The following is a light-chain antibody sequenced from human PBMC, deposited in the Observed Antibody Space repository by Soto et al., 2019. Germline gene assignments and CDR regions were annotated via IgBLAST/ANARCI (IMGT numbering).Light chain of an antibody. Sequence: DIQITQSPSTLSPSVGDRVSITFRASQNVFTWLAWYQHRPGKAPKPLISDASILESGVPSRFSGSGSGTEFTITISSLQSEDFAVYYCQQYNNWRTFGQGTKVDIK. CDR3: QQYNNWRT. V-gene: IGKV1-5*01. CDR2: DAS. J-gene: IGKJ1*01. CDR1: QNVFTW.